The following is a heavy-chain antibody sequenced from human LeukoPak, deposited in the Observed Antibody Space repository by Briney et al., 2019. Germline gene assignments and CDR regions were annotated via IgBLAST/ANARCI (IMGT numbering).Heavy chain of an antibody. Sequence: GGSLRLSCAASGFTFSSYSMNWVRQAPGKGLEWVSSISSSSSYIYYADSVKGRFTISRDNSKNTLYLQMNSLRAEDTAVYYCAKGYCSSTSCYTVGPYYYYYGMDVWGQGTTVTVSS. V-gene: IGHV3-21*04. D-gene: IGHD2-2*02. CDR2: ISSSSSYI. J-gene: IGHJ6*02. CDR1: GFTFSSYS. CDR3: AKGYCSSTSCYTVGPYYYYYGMDV.